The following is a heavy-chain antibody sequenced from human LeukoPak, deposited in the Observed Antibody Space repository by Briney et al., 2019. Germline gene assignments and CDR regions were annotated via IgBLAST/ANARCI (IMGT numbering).Heavy chain of an antibody. CDR3: ARGPRQPLPGADAFDI. CDR2: IKQDGSEK. D-gene: IGHD1-14*01. Sequence: PGGSLRLSCAASGFSFSSYWMSWVRQPPGKGLEWVANIKQDGSEKLYADSVKGRFTISRDNSKNTLYLQMNSLRAEDTAVYYCARGPRQPLPGADAFDIWGQGTMVTVSS. J-gene: IGHJ3*02. V-gene: IGHV3-7*05. CDR1: GFSFSSYW.